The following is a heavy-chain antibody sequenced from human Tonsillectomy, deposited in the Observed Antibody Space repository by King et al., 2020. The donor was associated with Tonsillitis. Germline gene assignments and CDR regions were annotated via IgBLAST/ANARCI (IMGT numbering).Heavy chain of an antibody. Sequence: QLQESGPGLVKPSETLSLTCTVSGGSISSSSYSWGWIRQPPGKGLEWIGNIYYSGSTYYNPSLKSRVTISVDTSKKQFSLKLSSVPAADTAVYYCGTYDAFDIWGQGTMVTVSS. J-gene: IGHJ3*02. CDR3: GTYDAFDI. CDR1: GGSISSSSYS. V-gene: IGHV4-39*01. CDR2: IYYSGST.